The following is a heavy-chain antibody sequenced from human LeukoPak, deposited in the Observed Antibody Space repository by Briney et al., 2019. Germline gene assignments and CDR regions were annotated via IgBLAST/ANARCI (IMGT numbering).Heavy chain of an antibody. J-gene: IGHJ4*02. CDR1: GFTFSSYW. Sequence: PGGSLRPSCAPSGFTFSSYWMHSVRQAPGKGLGYVSRINSDGTSTSYADSVKGRFTISRDNAKNTLYLLMNSLRAEDTAVYYCARDIGYSPFDYWGQGTLVTVSS. V-gene: IGHV3-74*01. CDR2: INSDGTST. CDR3: ARDIGYSPFDY. D-gene: IGHD2-15*01.